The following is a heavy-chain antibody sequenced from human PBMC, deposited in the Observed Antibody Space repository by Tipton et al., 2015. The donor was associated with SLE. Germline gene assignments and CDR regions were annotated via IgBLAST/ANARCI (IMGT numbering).Heavy chain of an antibody. CDR3: ARDPYYYDSSGSPHSY. CDR1: GGSLSGYY. D-gene: IGHD3-22*01. V-gene: IGHV4-34*01. CDR2: INHSGTT. J-gene: IGHJ4*01. Sequence: TLSLTCAVYGGSLSGYYWSWIRQPPAKGLEWIGEINHSGTTNYNPSLKSRVTISVDTSKNQFSLKLRSVTAADTAVYYCARDPYYYDSSGSPHSYWGHGTLVTVSS.